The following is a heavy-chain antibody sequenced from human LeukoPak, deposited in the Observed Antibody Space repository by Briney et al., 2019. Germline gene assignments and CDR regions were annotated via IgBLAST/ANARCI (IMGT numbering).Heavy chain of an antibody. V-gene: IGHV3-7*01. CDR2: IKQDGSQK. Sequence: GGSLRLSCAASGFTFSSYEMNWVRQAPGKGLEWVANIKQDGSQKSYVDSVKGRFTISRDNAKNSLYLQMNSLRAEDTAVYYCARDLFRGGSQPVDYWGQGTLVTVSS. J-gene: IGHJ4*02. CDR3: ARDLFRGGSQPVDY. D-gene: IGHD3-10*01. CDR1: GFTFSSYE.